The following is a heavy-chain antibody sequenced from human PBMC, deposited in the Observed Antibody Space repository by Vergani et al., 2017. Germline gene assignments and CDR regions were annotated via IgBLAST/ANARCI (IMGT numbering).Heavy chain of an antibody. CDR3: ARSANWELWFDP. Sequence: QVQLVQSGAEVKKPGASVKVSCKASGYTFTSYAMHWVRQAPGQRLEWMGWINAGNGNTKYSQKFQGRVTITRDTSASTAYMELSSLRSEDTAVYYCARSANWELWFDPWGQGTLVTVSS. CDR2: INAGNGNT. V-gene: IGHV1-3*01. CDR1: GYTFTSYA. D-gene: IGHD7-27*01. J-gene: IGHJ5*02.